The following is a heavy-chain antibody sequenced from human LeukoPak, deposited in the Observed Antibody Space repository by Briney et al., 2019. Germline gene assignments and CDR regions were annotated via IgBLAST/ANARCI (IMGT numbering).Heavy chain of an antibody. Sequence: ASVKVSCKASGYTFTSYGISWVRQAPGQGLEWMGWIDTYNSNTNYAQKFQGRVTLTIDTSTSTAYMDLKSLTSDDTAVYYCARDQELLWFGELQRLVPSDYWGQGTLVTVSS. CDR2: IDTYNSNT. CDR1: GYTFTSYG. D-gene: IGHD3-10*01. J-gene: IGHJ4*02. CDR3: ARDQELLWFGELQRLVPSDY. V-gene: IGHV1-18*01.